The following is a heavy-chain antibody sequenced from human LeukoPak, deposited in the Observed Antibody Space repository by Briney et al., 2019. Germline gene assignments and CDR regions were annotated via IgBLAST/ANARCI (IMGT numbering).Heavy chain of an antibody. D-gene: IGHD3-16*01. CDR2: IYYSGST. CDR1: GGSISSGNYY. CDR3: AREGGY. V-gene: IGHV4-30-4*01. Sequence: SETLSLTCTVSGGSISSGNYYWSWIRQPPGKGLEWIGYIYYSGSTFYNPSLKSRVTMSVDTSKNQFSLRLSSVTDADTAVYCCAREGGYWGQGTLVTVSS. J-gene: IGHJ4*02.